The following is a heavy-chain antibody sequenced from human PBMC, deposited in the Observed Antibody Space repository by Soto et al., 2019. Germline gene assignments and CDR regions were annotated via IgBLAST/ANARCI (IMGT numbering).Heavy chain of an antibody. Sequence: PGGSLRLSCAASGFTFSSYAMHWVRQAPGKGLEWVVVISYDGSNKYYADSVKGRFTISRDNSKNTLYLQMNSLRAEDTAVYYCARDNDDYVWGSYAFDIWGQGTMVTVSS. J-gene: IGHJ3*02. D-gene: IGHD3-16*01. CDR3: ARDNDDYVWGSYAFDI. CDR1: GFTFSSYA. V-gene: IGHV3-30-3*01. CDR2: ISYDGSNK.